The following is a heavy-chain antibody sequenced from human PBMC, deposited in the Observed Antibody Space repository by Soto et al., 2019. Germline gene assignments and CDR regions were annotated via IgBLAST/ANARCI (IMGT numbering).Heavy chain of an antibody. CDR2: IYYSGST. V-gene: IGHV4-39*01. CDR1: GGSISTSSYY. Sequence: SETLSLTCTVSGGSISTSSYYWGWISQPPGKGLEWIGSIYYSGSTYYNPSLKSRVTISVDTSKNQFSLKLSSVTAADTAVYYCARHVPSSPNFDYWGQGTLVTVSS. CDR3: ARHVPSSPNFDY. J-gene: IGHJ4*02.